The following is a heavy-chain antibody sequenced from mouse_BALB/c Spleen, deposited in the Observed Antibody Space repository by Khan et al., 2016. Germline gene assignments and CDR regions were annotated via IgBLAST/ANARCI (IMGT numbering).Heavy chain of an antibody. CDR2: ISYGGSN. CDR3: GTYGNYEGFAY. D-gene: IGHD2-1*01. V-gene: IGHV3-6*02. CDR1: GYSITSGYY. Sequence: EVQLQESGPGLVKPSQSLSLTCSVTGYSITSGYYWNWIRQFPGNKLEWMGYISYGGSNNYNPSIKNRISITRDTSKHQFFLKLNSVTTENTATYYCGTYGNYEGFAYWGQGTLVTVSA. J-gene: IGHJ3*01.